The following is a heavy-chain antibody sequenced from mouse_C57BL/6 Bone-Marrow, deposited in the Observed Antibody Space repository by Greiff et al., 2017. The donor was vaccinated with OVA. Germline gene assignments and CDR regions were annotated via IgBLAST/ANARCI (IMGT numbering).Heavy chain of an antibody. J-gene: IGHJ2*01. V-gene: IGHV1-82*01. D-gene: IGHD1-1*01. CDR1: GYAFSSSW. Sequence: VQLVESGPELVKPGASVKISCKASGYAFSSSWMNWVKQRPGKGLEWIGRIYPGDGDTNYNGKFKGKATLTADKSSSTAYMQLSSLTSEDSAVYFCARKGFDYYGDYWGQGTTLTVSS. CDR2: IYPGDGDT. CDR3: ARKGFDYYGDY.